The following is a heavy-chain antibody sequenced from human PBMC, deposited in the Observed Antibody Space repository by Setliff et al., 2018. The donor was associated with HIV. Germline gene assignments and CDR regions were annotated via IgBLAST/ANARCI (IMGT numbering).Heavy chain of an antibody. J-gene: IGHJ4*02. V-gene: IGHV1-18*01. CDR1: GYTFTSNG. D-gene: IGHD3-10*01. Sequence: VKVSCKASGYTFTSNGIDWVRQAPGQGLEWMGWISAYNGNTNYAQKFQGRVTMTTDTSTSTAYMELRSLRSDDTAVYYCARERFTVVRGVIDYWGQGTLVTVSS. CDR3: ARERFTVVRGVIDY. CDR2: ISAYNGNT.